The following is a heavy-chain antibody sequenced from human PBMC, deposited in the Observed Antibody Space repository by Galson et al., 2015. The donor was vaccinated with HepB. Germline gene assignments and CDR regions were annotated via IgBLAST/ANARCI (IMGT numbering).Heavy chain of an antibody. Sequence: QSGAEVKKSGESLKISCKGSGYSFTSYYIAWVRQMPGKGLEWMGIVHPGDSDTTYNPSFQGQVTISADRSVGTAYLQWNRLKASDTAIYYCARVWLYYFDFGGQGTLVTVSS. D-gene: IGHD5-12*01. CDR1: GYSFTSYY. J-gene: IGHJ4*02. CDR2: VHPGDSDT. V-gene: IGHV5-51*01. CDR3: ARVWLYYFDF.